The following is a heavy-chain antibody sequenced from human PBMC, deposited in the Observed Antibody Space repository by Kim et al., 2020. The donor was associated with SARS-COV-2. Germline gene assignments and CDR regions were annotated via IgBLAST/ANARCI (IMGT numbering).Heavy chain of an antibody. Sequence: KFRGRVTITADESTSTAYMELSSLRSEDTAVYYCASRPYYYDSSGPYAFDIWGQGTMVTVSS. D-gene: IGHD3-22*01. V-gene: IGHV1-69*01. J-gene: IGHJ3*02. CDR3: ASRPYYYDSSGPYAFDI.